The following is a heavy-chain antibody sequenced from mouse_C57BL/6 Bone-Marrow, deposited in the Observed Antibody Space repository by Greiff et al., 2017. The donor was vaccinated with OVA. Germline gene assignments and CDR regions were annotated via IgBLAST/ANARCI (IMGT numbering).Heavy chain of an antibody. V-gene: IGHV14-4*01. CDR3: TAIYYGYDDWYFDV. CDR2: IDPENGDT. Sequence: VQLQQSGAELVRPGASVKLSCTASGFNIKDDYMHWVKQRPEQGLEWIGWIDPENGDTEYASKFQGKATITADTSSNTAYLQLSSLTSEDTAVYYGTAIYYGYDDWYFDVWGTGTTVTVSS. D-gene: IGHD2-2*01. J-gene: IGHJ1*03. CDR1: GFNIKDDY.